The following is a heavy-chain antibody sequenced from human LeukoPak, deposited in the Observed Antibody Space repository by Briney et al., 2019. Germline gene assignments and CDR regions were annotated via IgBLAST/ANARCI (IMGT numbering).Heavy chain of an antibody. CDR1: GFTVSSNY. J-gene: IGHJ4*02. D-gene: IGHD2-15*01. CDR3: TTASWQLLNFDY. V-gene: IGHV3-53*01. CDR2: IYSGGST. Sequence: GGSLRLSCAASGFTVSSNYMSWVRQAPGKGLEWVSVIYSGGSTYYADSVKGRFTISRDNSKNTLYLQMNSLKTEDTAVYYCTTASWQLLNFDYWGQGTLVTVSS.